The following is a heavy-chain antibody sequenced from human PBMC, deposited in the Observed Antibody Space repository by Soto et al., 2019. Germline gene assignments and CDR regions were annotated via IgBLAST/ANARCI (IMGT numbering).Heavy chain of an antibody. J-gene: IGHJ4*02. Sequence: TLSLTCGVSGGSLSGATYSCNWIRHPPGKGLEWIGYIFPSGTTYYNPSLKSRVTISIEVSKNQFSLSLRSLTAADTAVYYCARSREFEYSSQGTMVTVSS. V-gene: IGHV4-30-2*01. CDR2: IFPSGTT. CDR3: ARSREFEY. CDR1: GGSLSGATYS.